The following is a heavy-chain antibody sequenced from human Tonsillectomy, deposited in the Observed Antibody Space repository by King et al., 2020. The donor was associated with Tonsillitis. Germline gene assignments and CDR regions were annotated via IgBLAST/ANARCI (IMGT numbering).Heavy chain of an antibody. CDR2: IYPSDSDT. V-gene: IGHV5-51*03. D-gene: IGHD3-22*01. CDR1: GYSFTSYC. CDR3: ARGRSGYRRPDTFDI. J-gene: IGHJ3*02. Sequence: QLVQSGAEVKKPGESLKISCKASGYSFTSYCIGWVRQMPGKGLEWMGIIYPSDSDTRYNPSFQGQVTMSADKSISTAYLQWSSLKASDTAMYYCARGRSGYRRPDTFDIWGQGTMVTVSS.